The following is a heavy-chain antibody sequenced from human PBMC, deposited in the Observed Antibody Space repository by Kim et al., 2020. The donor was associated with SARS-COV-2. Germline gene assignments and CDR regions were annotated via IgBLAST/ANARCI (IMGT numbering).Heavy chain of an antibody. V-gene: IGHV2-5*02. CDR3: AHRRKPWDGDWFDP. J-gene: IGHJ5*02. CDR1: GFSLTNNRVA. D-gene: IGHD1-26*01. CDR2: IYGDDDN. Sequence: SGPTLVNPTQTLTLTCTFSGFSLTNNRVAVGWIRQPPGKALEWLAIIYGDDDNHYSPSLQSRLTITKDISKNQVFLIMTNMDRVDTGTYFCAHRRKPWDGDWFDPWGQGTLVTVSS.